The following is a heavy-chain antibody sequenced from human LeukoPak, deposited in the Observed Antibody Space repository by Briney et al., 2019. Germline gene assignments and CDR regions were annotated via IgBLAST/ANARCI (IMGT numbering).Heavy chain of an antibody. V-gene: IGHV3-23*01. J-gene: IGHJ4*02. D-gene: IGHD5-12*01. CDR2: ITDSGRKT. Sequence: PGGSLRLSCAASGLTFSNYAMNWVRQASGKGLEWVSGITDSGRKTYYADSVKGRFTISRDNSKITLYLQMNSLRAEDTAVYYCAKSYNGYESKPDYWGQGTLVTVSS. CDR1: GLTFSNYA. CDR3: AKSYNGYESKPDY.